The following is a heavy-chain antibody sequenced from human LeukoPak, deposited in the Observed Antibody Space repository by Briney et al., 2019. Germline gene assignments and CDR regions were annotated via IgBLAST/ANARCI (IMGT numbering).Heavy chain of an antibody. CDR3: ACSYDILTGCDY. J-gene: IGHJ4*02. D-gene: IGHD3-9*01. V-gene: IGHV1-2*02. CDR1: GYTFTRYY. Sequence: ASVKVSCKASGYTFTRYYMHWVGQAPGQGREWMGWINPNSGGTNYAQKFQGRVTMNRDRSISTAYMEVSRLRDDDTAVYYCACSYDILTGCDYWGQGTLVTVSS. CDR2: INPNSGGT.